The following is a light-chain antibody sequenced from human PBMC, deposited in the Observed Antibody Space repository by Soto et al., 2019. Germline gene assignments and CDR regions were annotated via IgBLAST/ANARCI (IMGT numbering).Light chain of an antibody. CDR3: QQRSDWPLT. V-gene: IGKV3-11*01. J-gene: IGKJ4*01. CDR1: QSVSSY. CDR2: DAS. Sequence: EIVLTQSPTTLSLSPGERATLSCRASQSVSSYFAWYQQKPGQAPRLLIYDASTRAAGIPARFSGSGSGTDFTLTISSLEPEDFSVYYCQQRSDWPLTCGGGTKVEIK.